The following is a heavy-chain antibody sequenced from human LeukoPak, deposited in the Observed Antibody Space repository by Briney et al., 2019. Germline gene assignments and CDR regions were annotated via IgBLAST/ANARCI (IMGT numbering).Heavy chain of an antibody. J-gene: IGHJ5*02. CDR1: GYTFTNYW. CDR2: IYPGGSDT. D-gene: IGHD4-11*01. Sequence: GESLKISCKGSGYTFTNYWIGWVRQMPGKGLEWMGIIYPGGSDTRYSPSFQGQVTISADKSISTAYLQWNSLKASDTAMYYCARPLHDYSKYWFDPCGQGTLVTVSS. CDR3: ARPLHDYSKYWFDP. V-gene: IGHV5-51*01.